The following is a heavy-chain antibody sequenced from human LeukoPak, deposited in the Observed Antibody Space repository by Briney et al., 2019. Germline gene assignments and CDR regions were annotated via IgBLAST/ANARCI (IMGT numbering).Heavy chain of an antibody. V-gene: IGHV1-18*01. CDR2: INTYNGNT. D-gene: IGHD3-10*01. Sequence: ASVKVSCKASGYIFTSYGISWVRQAPGQGLEWMGWINTYNGNTKYIQKLQGRVTMTTDTSTSTAYMELRSLRSDDTAVYYCARDHVTMVRGVSPYWGQGTLVTVSS. CDR1: GYIFTSYG. J-gene: IGHJ4*02. CDR3: ARDHVTMVRGVSPY.